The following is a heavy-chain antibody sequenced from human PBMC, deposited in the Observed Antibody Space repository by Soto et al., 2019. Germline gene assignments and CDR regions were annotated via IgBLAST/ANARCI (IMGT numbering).Heavy chain of an antibody. CDR3: AGGLSVLPWATIVVVVAATGGVGF. CDR1: GGSFSGYY. V-gene: IGHV4-34*01. J-gene: IGHJ4*02. Sequence: PSETLSLTCAVYGGSFSGYYWSWIRRPPGKGLEWIGEINHSGSTNYNPSLKSRVTISVDTSKNQFSLQLSTVTAADTAVYYCAGGLSVLPWATIVVVVAATGGVGFWGQGTLVTVSS. D-gene: IGHD2-15*01. CDR2: INHSGST.